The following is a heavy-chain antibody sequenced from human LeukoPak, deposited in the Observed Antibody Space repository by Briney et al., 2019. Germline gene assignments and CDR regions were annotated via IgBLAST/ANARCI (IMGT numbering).Heavy chain of an antibody. V-gene: IGHV4-39*07. Sequence: SETLSLTCTVSGGSISSSSYYWGWIRQPPGKGLEWIGSIYYSGSTYYNPSLKSRVTISVDTSKNQFSLKLSSVTAADTAVYYCARDPYYYDSSGYSDYYGMDVWGQGTTVTVSS. CDR2: IYYSGST. D-gene: IGHD3-22*01. CDR3: ARDPYYYDSSGYSDYYGMDV. CDR1: GGSISSSSYY. J-gene: IGHJ6*02.